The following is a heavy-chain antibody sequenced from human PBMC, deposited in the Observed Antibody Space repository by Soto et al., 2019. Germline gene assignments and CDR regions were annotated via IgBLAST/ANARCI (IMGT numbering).Heavy chain of an antibody. Sequence: QVQLVQSGAEVKKPGASVKVSCKTSGYTFAAYYIHWIRQAPGQGIEWMGWSNPTSGGTGYAQNFQDRVTMTRDTSISTAYMELRRLNSDNTAVYYCARDPDYGDYWGYFFDSWGQGNPVTVSS. CDR1: GYTFAAYY. CDR2: SNPTSGGT. J-gene: IGHJ4*02. V-gene: IGHV1-2*02. CDR3: ARDPDYGDYWGYFFDS. D-gene: IGHD4-17*01.